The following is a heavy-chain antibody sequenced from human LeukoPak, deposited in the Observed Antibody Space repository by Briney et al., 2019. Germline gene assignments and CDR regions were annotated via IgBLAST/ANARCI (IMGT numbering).Heavy chain of an antibody. D-gene: IGHD3-10*01. Sequence: GGSLRLSCAASGFTFSGYSIHWVRQAPGKGLEWVAVIWYDGSNKYYADSVKGRFTISRDNSKNTLYLQMNSLRAEDTAVYYCARGLKTYYYGSGSYFPSYFDYWGQGTLVTVSS. CDR3: ARGLKTYYYGSGSYFPSYFDY. V-gene: IGHV3-33*08. CDR1: GFTFSGYS. J-gene: IGHJ4*02. CDR2: IWYDGSNK.